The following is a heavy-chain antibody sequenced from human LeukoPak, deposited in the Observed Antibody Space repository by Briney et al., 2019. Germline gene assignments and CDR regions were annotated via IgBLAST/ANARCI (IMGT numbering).Heavy chain of an antibody. Sequence: GGSLRLSCAASGLTLSRYGLHWVRQAAGKGLEWLAVISYDGTKKFYADSVKGRFTISRDSSKNTVYLQMNSLRAEDTAIYYCAKDLRSGSNYGFFDYWGQGTLVTVSS. CDR3: AKDLRSGSNYGFFDY. CDR2: ISYDGTKK. D-gene: IGHD3-10*01. J-gene: IGHJ4*02. CDR1: GLTLSRYG. V-gene: IGHV3-30*18.